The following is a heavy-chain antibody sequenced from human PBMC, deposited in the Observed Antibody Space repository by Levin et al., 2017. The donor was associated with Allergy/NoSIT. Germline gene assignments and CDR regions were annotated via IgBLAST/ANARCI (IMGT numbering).Heavy chain of an antibody. J-gene: IGHJ6*02. Sequence: GGSLRRSCAASGFTFNNYYMSWIRQSPEKGLEWVSHITPSGSALYYADSVRDRFTVSRDNAKNSLYLQMNSLRAEDTGVYYCVKDTAWGGMDVWGQGTTVTVSS. CDR3: VKDTAWGGMDV. CDR1: GFTFNNYY. V-gene: IGHV3-11*01. D-gene: IGHD5-18*01. CDR2: ITPSGSAL.